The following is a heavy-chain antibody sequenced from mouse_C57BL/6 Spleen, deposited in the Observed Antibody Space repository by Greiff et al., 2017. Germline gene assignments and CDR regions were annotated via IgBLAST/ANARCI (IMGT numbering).Heavy chain of an antibody. V-gene: IGHV1-42*01. CDR2: INPSTGGT. D-gene: IGHD1-3*01. CDR3: ARSGGRRGYYAMDY. J-gene: IGHJ4*01. CDR1: GYSFTGYY. Sequence: EVQLQQSGPELVKPGASVKISCKASGYSFTGYYMNWVKQSPEKSLEWIGEINPSTGGTTYNQKFKAKATLTVDKSSSTAYMQLKSLTSEDSAVYYCARSGGRRGYYAMDYWGQGTSVTVSS.